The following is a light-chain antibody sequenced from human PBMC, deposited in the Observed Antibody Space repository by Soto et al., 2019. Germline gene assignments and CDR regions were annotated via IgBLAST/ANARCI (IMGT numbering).Light chain of an antibody. CDR2: GAS. CDR3: QQYGSSPST. Sequence: EIVLTPSPGTLSLSPVERATLSSRASQSVSSSYVAWYQQKPGQAPRVLIYGASSRATGIPDRFSGSGAGTDFTLTISRLEPEDFAVYYCQQYGSSPSTFGQGTKVEIK. J-gene: IGKJ1*01. V-gene: IGKV3-20*01. CDR1: QSVSSSY.